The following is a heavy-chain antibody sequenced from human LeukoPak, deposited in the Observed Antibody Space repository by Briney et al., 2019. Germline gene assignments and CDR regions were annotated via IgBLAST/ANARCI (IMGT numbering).Heavy chain of an antibody. Sequence: GGSLRLSCAASGFTFSTYTMNWVRQAPGKGLEWVSSISSIGSTIYYADSVKGRFTVSRDNSKNTLYVQMKSLRAEDTAVYYCAKDFVVVPGNVNYFDYWGQGTLVTVSS. CDR3: AKDFVVVPGNVNYFDY. D-gene: IGHD2-21*02. V-gene: IGHV3-48*01. CDR2: ISSIGSTI. CDR1: GFTFSTYT. J-gene: IGHJ4*02.